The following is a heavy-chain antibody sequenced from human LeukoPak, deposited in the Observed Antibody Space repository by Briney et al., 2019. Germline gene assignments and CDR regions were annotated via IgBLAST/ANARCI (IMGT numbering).Heavy chain of an antibody. Sequence: ASVKVSCKASGGTFTSYGISWVRQAPGQGLEWMGWISAYNGNTNYAQKLQGRVTMTTDTSTSTAYMELRSLRSDDTAVYYCARRPPVAGTSAGYYYYGMDVWGQGTTVTVSS. V-gene: IGHV1-18*01. CDR1: GGTFTSYG. CDR3: ARRPPVAGTSAGYYYYGMDV. D-gene: IGHD6-19*01. CDR2: ISAYNGNT. J-gene: IGHJ6*02.